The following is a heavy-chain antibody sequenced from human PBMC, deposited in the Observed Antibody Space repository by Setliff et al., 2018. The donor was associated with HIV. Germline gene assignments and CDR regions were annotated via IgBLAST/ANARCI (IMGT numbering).Heavy chain of an antibody. D-gene: IGHD3-16*01. V-gene: IGHV3-30*04. CDR3: ARDAKGGIDY. J-gene: IGHJ4*02. CDR1: GFTFSNYA. CDR2: MSYDGSNI. Sequence: SLRLSCAASGFTFSNYAMHWVRQAPGKGLECVSLMSYDGSNIYYADSVKGRFTISRDNSKNTLYLQMNSLRVEDTATYYCARDAKGGIDYWGQGTLVTVSS.